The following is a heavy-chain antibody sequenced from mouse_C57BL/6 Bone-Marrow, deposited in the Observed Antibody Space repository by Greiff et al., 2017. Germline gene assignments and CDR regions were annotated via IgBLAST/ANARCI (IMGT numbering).Heavy chain of an antibody. V-gene: IGHV6-6*01. Sequence: EVKVVESGGGLVQPGGSMKLSCAASGFTFSDAWMDWVRQSPEKGLEWVAEIRNKANNHATYYAESVKGRFTISRDDSKSSVYLQMNSLRAEDTGIYYCTRQGTTVPFDYWGQGTTLTVSS. J-gene: IGHJ2*01. CDR3: TRQGTTVPFDY. CDR1: GFTFSDAW. CDR2: IRNKANNHAT. D-gene: IGHD1-1*01.